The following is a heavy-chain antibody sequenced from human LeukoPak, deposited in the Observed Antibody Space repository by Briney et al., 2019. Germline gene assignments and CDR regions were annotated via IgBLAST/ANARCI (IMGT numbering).Heavy chain of an antibody. Sequence: ASVKVSCKASGYTFTGYYRHWVRQAPGQGLEWMGRINPNSGGTNYAQKFQGRVTMPRDTSISTAYMELSRLRSDDTAVYYCARVGPNLVYYFDYWGQGTLVTVSS. CDR2: INPNSGGT. CDR1: GYTFTGYY. J-gene: IGHJ4*02. CDR3: ARVGPNLVYYFDY. D-gene: IGHD1-1*01. V-gene: IGHV1-2*06.